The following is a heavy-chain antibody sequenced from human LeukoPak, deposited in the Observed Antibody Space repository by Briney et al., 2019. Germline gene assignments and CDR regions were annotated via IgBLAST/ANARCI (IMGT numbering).Heavy chain of an antibody. CDR3: ARGLAAAAPFDY. CDR2: ISSSSSYI. J-gene: IGHJ4*02. V-gene: IGHV3-21*01. D-gene: IGHD6-13*01. CDR1: GFTFSSYS. Sequence: GGSLRLSCAASGFTFSSYSMNWVRQAPGKGLEWVSSISSSSSYIYYADSVKGRFTISRDNAKNSLYLQMNSLRAEDTAVYYCARGLAAAAPFDYWGQGTLVTVSS.